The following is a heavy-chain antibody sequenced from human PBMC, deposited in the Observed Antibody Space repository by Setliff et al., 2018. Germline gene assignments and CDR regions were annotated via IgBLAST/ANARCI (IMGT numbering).Heavy chain of an antibody. CDR2: ISGSGGST. V-gene: IGHV3-23*01. Sequence: GGSLRLSCAASGFTFTSYAMNWVRQAPGKGLEWVSAISGSGGSTDYADSVKGRFTISRDNSKNALYLQMNGLSAEDTAIYYCAGDPPGPHLVYTYWGQGALVTVSS. D-gene: IGHD3-16*01. CDR3: AGDPPGPHLVYTY. CDR1: GFTFTSYA. J-gene: IGHJ4*02.